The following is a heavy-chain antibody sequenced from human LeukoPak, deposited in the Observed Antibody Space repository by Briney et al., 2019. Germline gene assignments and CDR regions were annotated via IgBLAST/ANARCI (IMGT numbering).Heavy chain of an antibody. Sequence: GGSLRLSCAGSGITFSTYWMHCVRQAPGKGLVWVSRINSEGSTISYADSVKGRFTISRDNAKNTLFLQMNSLRAEDTAVYYCARISSDSISYYDHWGQGTLVTVSS. D-gene: IGHD3-22*01. CDR2: INSEGSTI. CDR1: GITFSTYW. J-gene: IGHJ4*02. CDR3: ARISSDSISYYDH. V-gene: IGHV3-74*01.